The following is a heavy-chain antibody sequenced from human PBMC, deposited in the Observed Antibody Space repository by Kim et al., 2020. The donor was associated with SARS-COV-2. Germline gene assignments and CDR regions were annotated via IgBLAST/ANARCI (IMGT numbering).Heavy chain of an antibody. V-gene: IGHV4-39*01. Sequence: SETLSLTCTVSGGSISSSSYYWGWIRQPPGKGLEWIGSFHYSGSSYYNLPLNRPLTISIDTYNNQFSLNLRSVTAADTSVYYCARSRLIVVVITPDAFDIWGQGTMVTVSS. CDR2: FHYSGSS. J-gene: IGHJ3*02. CDR3: ARSRLIVVVITPDAFDI. CDR1: GGSISSSSYY. D-gene: IGHD3-22*01.